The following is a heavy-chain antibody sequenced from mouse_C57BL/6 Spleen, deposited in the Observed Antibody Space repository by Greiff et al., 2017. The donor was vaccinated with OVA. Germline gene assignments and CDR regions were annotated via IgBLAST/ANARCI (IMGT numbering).Heavy chain of an antibody. CDR3: LTAWFAY. V-gene: IGHV1-54*01. Sequence: QVQLKESGAELVRPGTSVKVSCKASGYAFTNYLIEWVKQRPGQGLEWIGVINPGSGGTNYNEKFKGKATLTADKSSSTAYMQLSSLTSEDSAVYFCLTAWFAYWGQGTLVTVSA. CDR2: INPGSGGT. CDR1: GYAFTNYL. D-gene: IGHD4-1*01. J-gene: IGHJ3*01.